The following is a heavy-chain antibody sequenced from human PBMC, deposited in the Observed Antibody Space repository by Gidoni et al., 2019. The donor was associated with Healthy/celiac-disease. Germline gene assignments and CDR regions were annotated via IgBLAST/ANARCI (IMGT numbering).Heavy chain of an antibody. D-gene: IGHD3-10*01. Sequence: EVQLLESGGGLVQPGGSLRLSCAASGFPFSSYAMSWVRQAPGKGLEWVSAISGSGGRKYYEDSVKGRFTISRDNSKNTLYLQMNSMRAEDTAVYYCAKDRKGSGWFDPWGQGTLVTVSS. V-gene: IGHV3-23*01. J-gene: IGHJ5*02. CDR1: GFPFSSYA. CDR2: ISGSGGRK. CDR3: AKDRKGSGWFDP.